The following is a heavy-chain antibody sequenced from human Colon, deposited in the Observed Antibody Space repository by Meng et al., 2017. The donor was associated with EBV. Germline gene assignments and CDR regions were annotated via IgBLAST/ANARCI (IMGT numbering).Heavy chain of an antibody. CDR3: AREIRGYYPAY. CDR2: ISYDGSIE. D-gene: IGHD3-3*01. V-gene: IGHV3-30-3*01. J-gene: IGHJ4*02. CDR1: GFSFNNYA. Sequence: QVQLVESGGGVVQPGGALRLSCAASGFSFNNYAMHWVRQAPGKGLEWVALISYDGSIEYYADSVQGRFTISRDSSKNTLFLQMNSLRPDDTAVYFCAREIRGYYPAYWGQGALVTVSS.